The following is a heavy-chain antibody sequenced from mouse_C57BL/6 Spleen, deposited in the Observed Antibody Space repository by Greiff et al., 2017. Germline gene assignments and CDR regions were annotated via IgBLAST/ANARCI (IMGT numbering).Heavy chain of an antibody. J-gene: IGHJ1*03. CDR1: GYTFTSYT. CDR2: INPSSGYT. Sequence: VQLQQSGAELARPGASVKMSCKASGYTFTSYTMHWVKQRPGQGLEWIGYINPSSGYTKYNQKFKDKATLAADKSSSTAYMQLSSLTSEDSAVYDCARSRDDYYWYFDVWGTGTTVTVSS. V-gene: IGHV1-4*01. CDR3: ARSRDDYYWYFDV. D-gene: IGHD2-4*01.